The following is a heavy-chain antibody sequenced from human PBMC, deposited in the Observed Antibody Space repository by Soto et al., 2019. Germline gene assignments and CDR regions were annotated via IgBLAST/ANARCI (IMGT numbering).Heavy chain of an antibody. Sequence: QVQLQESGPGLVKPSETLSLTCTVSGGSITNYYCSWFRQPPGKGLEWIGYINYDGYSAYNLSLKGRVTLSMDASKTQFSLMLESVTATDTVVYYCARHGFGPLHGLVDVWGPGTTVIVSS. V-gene: IGHV4-59*08. J-gene: IGHJ6*02. CDR2: INYDGYS. CDR1: GGSITNYY. CDR3: ARHGFGPLHGLVDV. D-gene: IGHD3-10*01.